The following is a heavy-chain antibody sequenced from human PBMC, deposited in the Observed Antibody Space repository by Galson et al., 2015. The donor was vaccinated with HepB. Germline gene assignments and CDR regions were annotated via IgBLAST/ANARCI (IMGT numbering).Heavy chain of an antibody. V-gene: IGHV3-74*01. CDR2: INSDGSST. Sequence: SLRLSCAASGFTFSSYWMHWVRQAPGKGLVWVSRINSDGSSTSYADSVKGRFTISRDNAKNTLYLQMNSLRAEDTAVYYCARFRVAAPYYFDYWGQGTLVTVSS. CDR3: ARFRVAAPYYFDY. D-gene: IGHD2-15*01. CDR1: GFTFSSYW. J-gene: IGHJ4*02.